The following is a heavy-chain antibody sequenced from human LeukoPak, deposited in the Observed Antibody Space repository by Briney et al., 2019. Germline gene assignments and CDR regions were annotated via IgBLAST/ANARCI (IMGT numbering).Heavy chain of an antibody. V-gene: IGHV1-46*01. CDR3: ARGPFLEWLFHYGMDV. D-gene: IGHD3-3*01. CDR1: GYTFTSYY. CDR2: INPSGGST. J-gene: IGHJ6*02. Sequence: GASVKVSCKASGYTFTSYYMHWVRQAPGQGLEWMGIINPSGGSTSYAQKFQGRVTITADESTSTAYMELSSLRSEDTAVYYCARGPFLEWLFHYGMDVWGQGTTVTVSS.